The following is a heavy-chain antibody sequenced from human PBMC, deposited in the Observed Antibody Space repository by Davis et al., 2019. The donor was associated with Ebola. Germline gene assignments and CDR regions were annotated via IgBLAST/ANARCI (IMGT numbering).Heavy chain of an antibody. J-gene: IGHJ4*02. CDR3: ARGPLQIFDY. Sequence: MPSETLSLTCAVYGGSFSGYYWSWIRQPPGKGLEWIGEINHSGSTNYNPSLKSRVTISVDTSKNQFSLKLSSVTAADTAVYYCARGPLQIFDYWGQGTLVTVSS. D-gene: IGHD4-11*01. CDR1: GGSFSGYY. CDR2: INHSGST. V-gene: IGHV4-34*01.